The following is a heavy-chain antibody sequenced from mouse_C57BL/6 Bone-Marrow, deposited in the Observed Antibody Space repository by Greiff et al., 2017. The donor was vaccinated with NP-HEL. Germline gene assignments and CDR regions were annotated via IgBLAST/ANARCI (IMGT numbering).Heavy chain of an antibody. CDR1: GLNIKDDY. J-gene: IGHJ3*01. Sequence: EVQLQESGAELVRPGASVKLSCTASGLNIKDDYMHWVKQRPEQGLEWIGWIDPENGDTEYASKFQGKATITADTSSNTAYLQLSSLTSEDTAVYYCHSSGYRGAYWGQGTLVTVSA. CDR3: HSSGYRGAY. CDR2: IDPENGDT. V-gene: IGHV14-4*01. D-gene: IGHD3-2*02.